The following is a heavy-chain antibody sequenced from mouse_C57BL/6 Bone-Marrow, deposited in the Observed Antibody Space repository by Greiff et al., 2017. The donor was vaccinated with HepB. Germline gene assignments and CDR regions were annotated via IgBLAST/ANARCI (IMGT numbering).Heavy chain of an antibody. Sequence: QVTLKVSGAELVKPGASVKLSCKASGYTFTEYTIHWVKQRSGQGLEWIGWFYPGSGSIKYNEKFKDKATLTADKSSSTVYMELSRLTSEDSAVYFCARHEEEWGNYPWYFDVWGTGTTVTVSS. CDR3: ARHEEEWGNYPWYFDV. J-gene: IGHJ1*03. D-gene: IGHD2-1*01. CDR1: GYTFTEYT. CDR2: FYPGSGSI. V-gene: IGHV1-62-2*01.